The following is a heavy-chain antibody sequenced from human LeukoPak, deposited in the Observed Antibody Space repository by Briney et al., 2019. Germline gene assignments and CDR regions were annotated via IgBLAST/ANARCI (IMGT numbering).Heavy chain of an antibody. CDR2: IYTSGST. CDR1: GGSISSGSYY. Sequence: SQTLSITCTVSGGSISSGSYYWSWIRQPAGKGLEWIGRIYTSGSTNYNPSLKSRVTISVDTSKNQFSLKLSSVTAADTAVYYCARVTSPRYYYYMDVWGKGTTVTVSS. CDR3: ARVTSPRYYYYMDV. J-gene: IGHJ6*03. V-gene: IGHV4-61*02. D-gene: IGHD1-20*01.